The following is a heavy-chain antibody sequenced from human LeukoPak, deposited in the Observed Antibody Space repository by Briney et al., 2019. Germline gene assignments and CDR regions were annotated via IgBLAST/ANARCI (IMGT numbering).Heavy chain of an antibody. CDR2: IYYSGST. V-gene: IGHV4-59*05. CDR1: GGSISSYY. Sequence: SETLSLTCTVSGGSISSYYWSWIRQPAGKGLEWIGRIYYSGSTYYNPSLKSRVTISVDTSKNQFSLKLSSVTAADTAVYYCARRGWYYFDYRGQGTLVTVSS. J-gene: IGHJ4*02. D-gene: IGHD6-19*01. CDR3: ARRGWYYFDY.